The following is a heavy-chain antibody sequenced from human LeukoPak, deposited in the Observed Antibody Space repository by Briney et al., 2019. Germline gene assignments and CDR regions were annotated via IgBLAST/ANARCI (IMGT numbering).Heavy chain of an antibody. CDR2: INHGGST. J-gene: IGHJ4*02. CDR3: ARLVVRGTQRIDY. Sequence: ASETLSLTCVVYGGSFSDYYWTWIRQPPGKGLEWIGEINHGGSTKYNPSLKSRVTISVDTSENQFSLKLNSVTAADTAMYYCARLVVRGTQRIDYWGQGTLVTVSS. CDR1: GGSFSDYY. D-gene: IGHD2-15*01. V-gene: IGHV4-34*01.